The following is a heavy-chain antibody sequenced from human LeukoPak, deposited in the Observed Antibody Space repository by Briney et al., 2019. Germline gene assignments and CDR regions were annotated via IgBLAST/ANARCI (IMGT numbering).Heavy chain of an antibody. J-gene: IGHJ4*02. Sequence: GGSLSLSCAASGFTFSTYAMSWVRQAPGKGLEWVSAISGSGDITYLADSVKGRFTISRDNSKNTLHLQMNSLKAEDTAVYYCAKPTSSLAAAGFGCWGQGTLVTVSS. CDR2: ISGSGDIT. CDR1: GFTFSTYA. V-gene: IGHV3-23*01. CDR3: AKPTSSLAAAGFGC. D-gene: IGHD6-13*01.